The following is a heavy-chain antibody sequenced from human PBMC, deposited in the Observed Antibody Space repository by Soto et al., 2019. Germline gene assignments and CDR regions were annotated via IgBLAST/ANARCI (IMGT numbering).Heavy chain of an antibody. CDR3: ARDLELLWCGKAQGLDP. Sequence: ASVKVSCKASGYTITSHYMHWVRQPPGQGLAWMGIINPSGGSTSYAQKLQGRVTMTRDTSTSTVYMELGRRRSEDTAVYYCARDLELLWCGKAQGLDPWGKGTLVTVSS. D-gene: IGHD3-10*01. CDR1: GYTITSHY. V-gene: IGHV1-46*01. CDR2: INPSGGST. J-gene: IGHJ5*02.